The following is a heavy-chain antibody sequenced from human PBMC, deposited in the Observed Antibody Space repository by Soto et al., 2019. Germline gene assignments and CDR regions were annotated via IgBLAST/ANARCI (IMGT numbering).Heavy chain of an antibody. CDR3: ARSARDYYDF. Sequence: SETLSLTCTVSGDSVSSTRWWSGVRLSPGRGLEWIGDIYHLGTTNYNPSLKRRVSISLDTSKNQFSLKLTSVTAADTAVYYCARSARDYYDFWGQGTLVTVSS. CDR1: GDSVSSTRW. CDR2: IYHLGTT. V-gene: IGHV4-4*02. J-gene: IGHJ4*02.